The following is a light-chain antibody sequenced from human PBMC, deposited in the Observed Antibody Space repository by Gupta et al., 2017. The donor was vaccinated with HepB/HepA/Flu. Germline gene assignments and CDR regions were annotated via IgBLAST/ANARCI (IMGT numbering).Light chain of an antibody. V-gene: IGKV4-1*01. CDR1: QSVLYSSNNKNY. Sequence: DIVMTHSPDSLAVSLGERATINCKSSQSVLYSSNNKNYLVWYQQKPGQPPKLLIYWASTRESGVPDRFSGSGSGTDFTLTISSLQAEDVAVYYCQQYYTTPQTFGQGTKVEIK. CDR2: WAS. CDR3: QQYYTTPQT. J-gene: IGKJ1*01.